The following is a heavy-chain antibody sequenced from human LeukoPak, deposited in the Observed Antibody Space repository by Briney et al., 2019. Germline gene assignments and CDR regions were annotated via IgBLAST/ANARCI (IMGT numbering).Heavy chain of an antibody. J-gene: IGHJ4*02. CDR1: GFTVSTDN. V-gene: IGHV3-66*02. CDR3: TKRSRGYYDY. D-gene: IGHD3-10*01. CDR2: VYSGNDGT. Sequence: GGSLRLSCAASGFTVSTDNMSWVRQVPGKGLEWVSVVYSGNDGTNYADSVRGRFTIPRDDSKNMVYLQMNNLRLEDAAVYYCTKRSRGYYDYWGQGTLVTVSS.